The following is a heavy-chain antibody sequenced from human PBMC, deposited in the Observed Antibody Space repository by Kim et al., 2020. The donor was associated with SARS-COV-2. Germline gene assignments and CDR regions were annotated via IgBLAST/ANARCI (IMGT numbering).Heavy chain of an antibody. Sequence: AQTFKGRVTMTRETSTSTVYMELSSLRSEDTAVYYCARFRDTAMAYYFDYWGQGTLVTVSS. D-gene: IGHD5-18*01. CDR3: ARFRDTAMAYYFDY. J-gene: IGHJ4*02. V-gene: IGHV1-46*01.